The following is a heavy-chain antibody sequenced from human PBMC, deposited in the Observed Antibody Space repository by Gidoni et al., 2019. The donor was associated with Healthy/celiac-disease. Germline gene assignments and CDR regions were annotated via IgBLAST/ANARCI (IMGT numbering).Heavy chain of an antibody. Sequence: QVTLKESGPVLVKPTETLTLTCTVSGFSLSNARMGVSWIRQPPGKALEWLAHIFSNDEKPYSTSLKSRLTISKDTSKSQVVLTMTNMDPVDTATYYCARTPYYYDSSGYYYHGGDAFDIWGQGTMVTVSS. CDR1: GFSLSNARMG. CDR2: IFSNDEK. V-gene: IGHV2-26*01. J-gene: IGHJ3*02. D-gene: IGHD3-22*01. CDR3: ARTPYYYDSSGYYYHGGDAFDI.